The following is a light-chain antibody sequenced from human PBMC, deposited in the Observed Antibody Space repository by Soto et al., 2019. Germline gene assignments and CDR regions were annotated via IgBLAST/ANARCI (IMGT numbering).Light chain of an antibody. CDR2: DAS. Sequence: EIGLTLSPAALSLSPGERATLSCRASQSVSSYLAWYQQKPGQAPRLLIYDASNRATGIPARFSGSGSGTDFTLTISSLEPEDFAVYYCHQRSNWPPITFGQGTRLENK. CDR1: QSVSSY. CDR3: HQRSNWPPIT. V-gene: IGKV3-11*01. J-gene: IGKJ5*01.